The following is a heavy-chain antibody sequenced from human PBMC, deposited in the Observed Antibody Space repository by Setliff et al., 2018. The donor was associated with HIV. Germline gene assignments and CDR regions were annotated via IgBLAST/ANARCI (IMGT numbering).Heavy chain of an antibody. CDR3: ARDRAYCSSGSCYRPLVYYFYYMDV. Sequence: GASVKVSCKASGYTFTDYYIHWVRQAPGQGLEWMGWINPNSSDTNYAQKFQGRVTMTSDTSISTAYLELSGLTSDDTAIYYCARDRAYCSSGSCYRPLVYYFYYMDVWGTGTTVTVSS. CDR2: INPNSSDT. V-gene: IGHV1-2*02. J-gene: IGHJ6*03. CDR1: GYTFTDYY. D-gene: IGHD2-15*01.